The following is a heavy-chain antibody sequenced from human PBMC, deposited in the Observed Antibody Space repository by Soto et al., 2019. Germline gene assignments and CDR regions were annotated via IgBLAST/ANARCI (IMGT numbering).Heavy chain of an antibody. J-gene: IGHJ6*02. D-gene: IGHD2-2*03. CDR2: IKSKTDGGTT. Sequence: EVQLVESGGGLVKPGGSLRLSCAASGFTFSNAWMSWVRQAPGKGLEWVGRIKSKTDGGTTDYAAPVKGRFTISRDDSKNTLYLQMNSLRPEDTAVYHCAKAVGYCSSSSCRDYYYYYGMDVWGQGTTVTVSS. V-gene: IGHV3-15*01. CDR3: AKAVGYCSSSSCRDYYYYYGMDV. CDR1: GFTFSNAW.